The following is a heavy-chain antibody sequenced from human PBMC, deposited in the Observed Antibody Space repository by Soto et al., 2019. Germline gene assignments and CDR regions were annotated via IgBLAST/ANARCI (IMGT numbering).Heavy chain of an antibody. CDR1: GYTFTIYY. CDR2: INPSGGST. D-gene: IGHD2-8*01. J-gene: IGHJ4*02. CDR3: AREDGAFDY. Sequence: QVQLVQSGAEVKKPGASVKVSCKASGYTFTIYYMHWVRQAPGQGLEWMGIINPSGGSTSYAQKFQGRVTMNRDTSTSTVYMERSSLRSEDTAVYYCAREDGAFDYWGQGTLVTVSS. V-gene: IGHV1-46*01.